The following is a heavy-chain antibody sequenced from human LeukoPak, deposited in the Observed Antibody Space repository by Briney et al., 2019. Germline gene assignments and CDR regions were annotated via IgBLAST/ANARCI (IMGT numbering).Heavy chain of an antibody. J-gene: IGHJ4*02. D-gene: IGHD2-21*01. CDR1: GFTFSSYA. V-gene: IGHV3-7*01. CDR3: AIGPYCDGITCQSFFDY. Sequence: GGSLRLSCAASGFTFSSYAMSWVRQAPGKGLEWVANIKQDGSEKYYVDSVRGRFTISRDNAKNSVDLQMNSLRVEDTAVYYCAIGPYCDGITCQSFFDYWGQGALVTVSS. CDR2: IKQDGSEK.